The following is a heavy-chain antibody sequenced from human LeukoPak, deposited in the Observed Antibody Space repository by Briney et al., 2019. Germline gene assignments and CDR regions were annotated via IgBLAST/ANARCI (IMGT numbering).Heavy chain of an antibody. D-gene: IGHD2-15*01. V-gene: IGHV4-59*11. CDR1: SGSISGHY. J-gene: IGHJ3*01. CDR3: VRARDMAFDL. Sequence: SETLSLTCTVSSGSISGHYWTWFRQPPGKTMEWISNIFYTASTIYTSSRKSRVTIAVDTSKSQFSLQRRSVTAADTALYYCVRARDMAFDLWGQGTMVTVSS. CDR2: IFYTAST.